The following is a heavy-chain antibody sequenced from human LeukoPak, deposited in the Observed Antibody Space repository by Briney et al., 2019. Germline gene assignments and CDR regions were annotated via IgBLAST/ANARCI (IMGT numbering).Heavy chain of an antibody. CDR3: ARDPSGTGTGFDI. CDR2: IYEGGDI. J-gene: IGHJ3*02. CDR1: GFTVSRTY. V-gene: IGHV3-66*01. Sequence: GGSLRLSCAALGFTVSRTYMRWVRQAPGKGLEWVSVIYEGGDIYYADSVRGRFAISRDNSKNTVYLQMKGLIGEDTAVYYCARDPSGTGTGFDIWGQGTMVTVSS. D-gene: IGHD3/OR15-3a*01.